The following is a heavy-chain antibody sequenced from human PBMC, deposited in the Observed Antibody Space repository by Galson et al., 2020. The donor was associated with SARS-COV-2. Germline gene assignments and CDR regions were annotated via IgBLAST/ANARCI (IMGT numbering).Heavy chain of an antibody. J-gene: IGHJ3*02. Sequence: GESLKISCAASGFTFSSYSMNWVRQAPGNGLEWVSSISSSSSYIYYADSVKGRFTISRDNAKNSLYLQMNSLRAEDTAVYYCARDQGLRFLEWLFNDAFDIWGQGTMVTVSS. D-gene: IGHD3-3*01. CDR1: GFTFSSYS. V-gene: IGHV3-21*01. CDR2: ISSSSSYI. CDR3: ARDQGLRFLEWLFNDAFDI.